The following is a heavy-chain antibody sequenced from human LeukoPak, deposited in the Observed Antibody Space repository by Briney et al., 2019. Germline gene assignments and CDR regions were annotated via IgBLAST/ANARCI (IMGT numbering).Heavy chain of an antibody. V-gene: IGHV3-23*01. CDR3: AKDDAWLQYGN. Sequence: GGSLGLSCAASGFTFSTFAMIWVRQPPGKGLEWVSSIFPSGGEIHYADSVRGRFTISRDNSKSTLSLQMNSLRAEATAVYYCAKDDAWLQYGNWGRGTLVTVSS. CDR2: IFPSGGEI. J-gene: IGHJ4*02. D-gene: IGHD5-24*01. CDR1: GFTFSTFA.